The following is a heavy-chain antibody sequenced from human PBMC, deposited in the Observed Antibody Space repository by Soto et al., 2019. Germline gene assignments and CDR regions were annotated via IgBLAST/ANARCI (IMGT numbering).Heavy chain of an antibody. CDR3: ARESEDLTSNFDY. CDR2: ISSTTNYI. Sequence: EMQLLQSGGGLVQPGGSLRLTCVASGFSFSSFELNWVRQAPGKGLEWISKISSTTNYIYYGDSMKGRFTISRDNAKNSLYLEMHSLRAEDTAVYYCARESEDLTSNFDYWGQGTLVTVSS. V-gene: IGHV3-48*03. J-gene: IGHJ4*02. CDR1: GFSFSSFE.